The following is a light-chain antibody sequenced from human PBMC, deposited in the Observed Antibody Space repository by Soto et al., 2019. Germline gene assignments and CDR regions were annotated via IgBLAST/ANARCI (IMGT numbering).Light chain of an antibody. Sequence: SVLTQPPSVSATPGQTVTISCSGTAPSIGNHCVSWYQQLPGTAPKLLIYDDNKRPSGIPDRFSGSKSGTSATLGITGFQTGDEADYYCGSWDSSLSAYVFGTGTKVTVL. CDR2: DDN. V-gene: IGLV1-51*01. J-gene: IGLJ1*01. CDR1: APSIGNHC. CDR3: GSWDSSLSAYV.